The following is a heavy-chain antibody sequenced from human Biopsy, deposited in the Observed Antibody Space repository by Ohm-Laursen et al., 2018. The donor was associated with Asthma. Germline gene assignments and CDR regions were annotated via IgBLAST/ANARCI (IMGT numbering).Heavy chain of an antibody. V-gene: IGHV3-30*18. J-gene: IGHJ4*02. CDR1: GFVFSQAR. CDR2: ISYDGNHK. D-gene: IGHD5-12*01. CDR3: AKRRGYSGHDNDY. Sequence: SLRLSCSASGFVFSQARMHWVRQAPGKGLEWVAVISYDGNHKFYEDSVKGRFTISRDNSKNTLYLQMNSLRTEDTAVYYCAKRRGYSGHDNDYWGQGTLVIVSS.